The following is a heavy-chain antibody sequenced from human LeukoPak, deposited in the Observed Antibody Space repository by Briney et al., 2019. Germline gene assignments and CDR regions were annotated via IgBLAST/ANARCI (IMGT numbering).Heavy chain of an antibody. CDR1: GFTFSSYA. J-gene: IGHJ4*02. Sequence: GGSLRLSCAASGFTFSSYAMSWVRQAPGKGLEWVSAISGSGGSTYYADSVKGRFTISRDSSKNTLYLQMNSLRAEDTAVYYCAKGRSGMVRGVADYWGQGTLVTVSS. CDR2: ISGSGGST. CDR3: AKGRSGMVRGVADY. D-gene: IGHD3-10*01. V-gene: IGHV3-23*01.